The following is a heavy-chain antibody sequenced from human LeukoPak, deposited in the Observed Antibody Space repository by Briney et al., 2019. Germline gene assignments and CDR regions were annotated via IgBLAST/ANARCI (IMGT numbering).Heavy chain of an antibody. CDR1: GFTFSSYA. Sequence: PGGSLRLSCAASGFTFSSYAMHWVRQAPGKGLEWVAVISYDGSNKYYADSVKGRFTISRDNSKNTLYLQMNSLRAEDTAVYYCARVRSGDRGYCSSTSCLRYGMDVWGQGTTVTVSS. D-gene: IGHD2-2*01. CDR3: ARVRSGDRGYCSSTSCLRYGMDV. V-gene: IGHV3-30-3*01. CDR2: ISYDGSNK. J-gene: IGHJ6*02.